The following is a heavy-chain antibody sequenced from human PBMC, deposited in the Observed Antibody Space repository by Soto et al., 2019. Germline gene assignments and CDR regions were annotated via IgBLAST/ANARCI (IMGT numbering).Heavy chain of an antibody. J-gene: IGHJ4*02. CDR3: AKGGPGASSGLFES. CDR2: IYSDGTT. V-gene: IGHV3-53*01. Sequence: VGSLRLSCAASGFIVTSNYMSWVRQAPGKGLEWVSVIYSDGTTNYAESVKGRFTISRDNSKNTVFLQMSSLRAEDTAVYYCAKGGPGASSGLFESWGQGTLVTVS. CDR1: GFIVTSNY. D-gene: IGHD3-10*01.